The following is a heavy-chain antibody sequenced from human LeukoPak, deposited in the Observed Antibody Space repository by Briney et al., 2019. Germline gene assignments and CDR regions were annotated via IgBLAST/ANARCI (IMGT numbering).Heavy chain of an antibody. CDR1: GFTFSSYW. D-gene: IGHD3-10*01. CDR2: INSDGSST. Sequence: GGSLRLSCAASGFTFSSYWMHWVRHAPGKGVVWVSRINSDGSSTSYADSVKGRFTISRDNAKNTLYLQMNSLRAEDTAVYYCTTRSITMVRGVPYYFDYWGQGTLVTVSS. J-gene: IGHJ4*02. V-gene: IGHV3-74*01. CDR3: TTRSITMVRGVPYYFDY.